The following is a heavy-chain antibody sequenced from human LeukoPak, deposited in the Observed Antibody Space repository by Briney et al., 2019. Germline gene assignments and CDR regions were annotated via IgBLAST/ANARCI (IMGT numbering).Heavy chain of an antibody. J-gene: IGHJ3*02. CDR2: IYSGGST. CDR1: GFTVSSNY. CDR3: AREGAAAGTFGRGKYAFDI. Sequence: PGGSLRLSCAASGFTVSSNYMSWVRQAPGKGLEWVSVIYSGGSTYYADSVKGRFTISRDNSKNTLYLQMNSLRAEDTAVYYCAREGAAAGTFGRGKYAFDIWGQGTMVTVSS. V-gene: IGHV3-53*01. D-gene: IGHD6-13*01.